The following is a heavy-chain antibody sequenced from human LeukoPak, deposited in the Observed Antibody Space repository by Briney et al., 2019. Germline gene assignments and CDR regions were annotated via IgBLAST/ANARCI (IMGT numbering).Heavy chain of an antibody. V-gene: IGHV3-7*01. CDR2: IKQDGSEK. CDR3: ASDLATKVAFDI. CDR1: GFTFSSYW. J-gene: IGHJ3*02. D-gene: IGHD5-12*01. Sequence: GGSLGLSCAASGFTFSSYWMNWVRQAPGKGLEWVANIKQDGSEKYYVDSVKGRFTISRGNAKNSLYLQMNSLRAEDTAVYYCASDLATKVAFDIWGQGTMVTVSS.